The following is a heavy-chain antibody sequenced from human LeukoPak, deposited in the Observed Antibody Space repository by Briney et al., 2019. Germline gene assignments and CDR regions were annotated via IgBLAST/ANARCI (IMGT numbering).Heavy chain of an antibody. Sequence: GGSLRLSCAASGFTFSSYWMSWVRQAPGKGLEWVANIKQDGSEKYYVDSVKGRFTISRDNAKNSLYLQMNSLRAEDTAAYYCARGGWLQFGVAFDIWGQGTMVTVSS. CDR2: IKQDGSEK. D-gene: IGHD5-24*01. J-gene: IGHJ3*02. CDR3: ARGGWLQFGVAFDI. CDR1: GFTFSSYW. V-gene: IGHV3-7*01.